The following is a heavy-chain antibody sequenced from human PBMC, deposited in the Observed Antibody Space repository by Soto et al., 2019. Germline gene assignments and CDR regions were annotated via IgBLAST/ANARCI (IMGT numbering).Heavy chain of an antibody. CDR1: GYTFTSYG. J-gene: IGHJ6*02. CDR3: ARLGIAAAGREGYGMDV. D-gene: IGHD6-13*01. Sequence: ASVKVSCKASGYTFTSYGISWVRQAPGQGLEWMGWISAYNGNTNYAQKLQGRVTMTTDTSTSTAYMELRSLRSDDTAVYYCARLGIAAAGREGYGMDVWGQGTTVTVSS. CDR2: ISAYNGNT. V-gene: IGHV1-18*01.